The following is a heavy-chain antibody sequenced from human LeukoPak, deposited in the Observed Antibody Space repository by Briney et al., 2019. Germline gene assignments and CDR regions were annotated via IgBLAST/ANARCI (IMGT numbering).Heavy chain of an antibody. CDR2: IKQDGSEK. CDR1: GFTFSSYW. V-gene: IGHV3-7*01. Sequence: GGSLRLSCAASGFTFSSYWMSWVRQAPGKGLEWVANIKQDGSEKYYVDSVKGRFTISRDNAKNSLYLQMNSLRAEDTAVYYCARVGYYDILTGYYTANDYWGQGTLVTVSS. J-gene: IGHJ4*02. D-gene: IGHD3-9*01. CDR3: ARVGYYDILTGYYTANDY.